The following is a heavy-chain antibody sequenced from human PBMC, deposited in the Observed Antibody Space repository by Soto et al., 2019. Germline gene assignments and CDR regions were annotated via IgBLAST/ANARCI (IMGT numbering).Heavy chain of an antibody. Sequence: ASVKVSCKASGFTFTSSAMQWVRQARGQRLEWIGWIVVGSGNTNYAQKFQERVTITRDMSTSTAYMELSSLRSEDTAVYYCAADPGSQYCSGGSCPDYYYYGMDVWG. CDR2: IVVGSGNT. V-gene: IGHV1-58*02. CDR3: AADPGSQYCSGGSCPDYYYYGMDV. J-gene: IGHJ6*02. CDR1: GFTFTSSA. D-gene: IGHD2-15*01.